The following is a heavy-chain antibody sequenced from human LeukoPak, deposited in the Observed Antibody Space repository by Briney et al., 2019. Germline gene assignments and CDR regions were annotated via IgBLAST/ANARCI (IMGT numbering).Heavy chain of an antibody. J-gene: IGHJ4*02. CDR3: AKVNIAARISGHFDY. Sequence: PGGSLRLSCAAPGFTFSSYAMSWVRQAPGKGLEWVSAISGSGGSTYYADSVKGRFTISRDNSKNTLYLQMSSLRAEDTAVYYCAKVNIAARISGHFDYWGQGTLVTVSS. CDR1: GFTFSSYA. CDR2: ISGSGGST. D-gene: IGHD6-6*01. V-gene: IGHV3-23*01.